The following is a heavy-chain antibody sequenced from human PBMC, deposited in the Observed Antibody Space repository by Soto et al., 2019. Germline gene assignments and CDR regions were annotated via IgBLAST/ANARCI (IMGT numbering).Heavy chain of an antibody. V-gene: IGHV4-34*01. CDR2: INHSGST. J-gene: IGHJ4*02. D-gene: IGHD3-10*01. CDR1: GGSFSGYY. CDR3: ARGGGSITMVRGVIITRHVDY. Sequence: SETLSLTCAVYGGSFSGYYWSWIRQPPGKGLEWIGEINHSGSTNYNPSLKSRVTISVDTSKNQFSLKLSSVTAADTAVYYCARGGGSITMVRGVIITRHVDYWGQGTLVTVSS.